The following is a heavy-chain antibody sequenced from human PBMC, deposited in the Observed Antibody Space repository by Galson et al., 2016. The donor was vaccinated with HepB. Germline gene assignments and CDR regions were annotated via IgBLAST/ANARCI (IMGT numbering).Heavy chain of an antibody. V-gene: IGHV1-24*01. CDR1: GYSLTELA. D-gene: IGHD1-26*01. CDR2: FDPEDGET. CDR3: ATVGASGYNWFDP. Sequence: SLKVSCKVSGYSLTELAMHWVRQAPGKGLEWMGGFDPEDGETIYAQKFQGRVTMAEDTSTDTAYMELSSLRSEDTAVYYCATVGASGYNWFDPWGQGTLVTVSS. J-gene: IGHJ5*02.